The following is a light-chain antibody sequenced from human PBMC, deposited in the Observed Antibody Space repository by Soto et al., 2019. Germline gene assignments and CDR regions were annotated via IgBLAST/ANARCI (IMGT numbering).Light chain of an antibody. Sequence: EILLTQSPGTLSLSPGDRATLSCRASQSLTSSFLAWYQQKPGQTPRLLIYGASIRATDIPDRFSGSGSGTDFTLIISRLEPEDFAVYFCQQYGRLPLSFGGGTKVEIK. CDR2: GAS. V-gene: IGKV3-20*01. J-gene: IGKJ4*01. CDR3: QQYGRLPLS. CDR1: QSLTSSF.